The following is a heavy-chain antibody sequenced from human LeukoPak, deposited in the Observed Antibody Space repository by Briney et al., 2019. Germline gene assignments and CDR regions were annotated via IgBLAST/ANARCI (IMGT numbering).Heavy chain of an antibody. J-gene: IGHJ5*02. CDR2: IYTTGST. V-gene: IGHV4-4*07. CDR1: GGSISSYY. Sequence: SETLSLTCTVSGGSISSYYWSWIRQPAGKGLEWIGRIYTTGSTNYNPSLKSRVTMSIDASKNQMSLKLSSVTAADTAVYYCARDTYSGSHNWFDPWGQGILVTVSS. D-gene: IGHD2-15*01. CDR3: ARDTYSGSHNWFDP.